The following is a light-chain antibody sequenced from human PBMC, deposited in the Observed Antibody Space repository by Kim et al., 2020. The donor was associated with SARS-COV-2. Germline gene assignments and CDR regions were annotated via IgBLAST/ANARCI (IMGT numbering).Light chain of an antibody. CDR3: QQYYTSPLT. V-gene: IGKV4-1*01. CDR2: WAT. J-gene: IGKJ4*01. CDR1: LDILSVSKRKIY. Sequence: MATITCKSSLDILSVSKRKIYRAWYLRIPGPPPKLLFQWATARGSAVPDRFTDSGSETEFTLTISSLQAEDVTIYYCQQYYTSPLTFGGGTKLEI.